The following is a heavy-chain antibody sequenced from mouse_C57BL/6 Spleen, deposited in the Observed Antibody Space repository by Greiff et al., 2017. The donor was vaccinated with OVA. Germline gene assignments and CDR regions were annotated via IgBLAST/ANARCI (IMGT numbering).Heavy chain of an antibody. D-gene: IGHD4-1*02. CDR1: GYTFTGYW. Sequence: PGAELMKPGASVKLSCKATGYTFTGYWMEWVKQRPGHGLEWIGEILPGSGSTNYNEKFKGKATFTADTSSNTAYMQLSSLTTEDSAIDYYARSTGTPYWYFDVWGTGTTVTVSS. CDR3: ARSTGTPYWYFDV. J-gene: IGHJ1*03. CDR2: ILPGSGST. V-gene: IGHV1-9*01.